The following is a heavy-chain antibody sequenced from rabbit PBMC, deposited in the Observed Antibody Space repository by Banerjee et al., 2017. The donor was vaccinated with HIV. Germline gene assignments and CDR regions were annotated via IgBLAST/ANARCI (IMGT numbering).Heavy chain of an antibody. Sequence: QEQLEESGGGLVKPGGTLTLTCKASGFSFSSNYYICWVRQAPGKGLELIACIYTESSSTYYANWAKGRFTISKTSSTTVTLQMTSLTAADTATYFCARDRVGSSSYTGFDFNLWGPGTLVTVS. CDR3: ARDRVGSSSYTGFDFNL. CDR2: IYTESSST. J-gene: IGHJ4*01. CDR1: GFSFSSNYY. V-gene: IGHV1S45*01. D-gene: IGHD8-1*01.